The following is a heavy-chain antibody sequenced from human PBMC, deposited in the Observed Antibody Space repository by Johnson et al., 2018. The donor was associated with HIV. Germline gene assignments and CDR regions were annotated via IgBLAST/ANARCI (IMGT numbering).Heavy chain of an antibody. V-gene: IGHV3-23*04. CDR2: LSSSGGST. Sequence: VQLVESGGGLVKPGGSLRLSCAASGFTVSSNYMIWVRQAPGKGLEWVSGLSSSGGSTYYADSVKGRFTISRDNSKNTLYLQMNSLGAGDTAVYYCAREAGAFDIWGQGTTVTVSP. CDR3: AREAGAFDI. CDR1: GFTVSSNY. J-gene: IGHJ3*02.